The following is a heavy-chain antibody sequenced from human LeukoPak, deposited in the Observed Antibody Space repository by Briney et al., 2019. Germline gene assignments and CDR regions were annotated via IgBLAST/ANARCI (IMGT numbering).Heavy chain of an antibody. D-gene: IGHD6-13*01. Sequence: PSETLSLTCAVYGGSFSGYYWSWIRQPPGKGLEWIGEINRSGSTNYNPSLKSRVSISVDSSKNQFSLKVSSVTAADTAVYYCARGSDTAAGLYWGQGTLVAVSS. CDR3: ARGSDTAAGLY. V-gene: IGHV4-34*01. CDR1: GGSFSGYY. CDR2: INRSGST. J-gene: IGHJ4*02.